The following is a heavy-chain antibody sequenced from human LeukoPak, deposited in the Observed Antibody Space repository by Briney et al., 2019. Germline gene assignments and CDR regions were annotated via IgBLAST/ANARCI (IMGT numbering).Heavy chain of an antibody. CDR1: GGSFSGYY. D-gene: IGHD1-26*01. J-gene: IGHJ4*02. Sequence: PSETLSLTCAVYGGSFSGYYWSWIRQPPGKGLEWIGEINHSGSTNYNPSLKSRVTISVDTSKNQFSLKLSSVTAADTAVYYCARGMRGLLGGFDYWGQGTLVTVSS. V-gene: IGHV4-34*01. CDR2: INHSGST. CDR3: ARGMRGLLGGFDY.